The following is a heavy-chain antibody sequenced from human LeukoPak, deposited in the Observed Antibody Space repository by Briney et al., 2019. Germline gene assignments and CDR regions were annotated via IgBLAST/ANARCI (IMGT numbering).Heavy chain of an antibody. CDR3: ARGGWLGKPQRVDY. J-gene: IGHJ4*02. CDR1: GFTFSWHW. V-gene: IGHV3-7*03. Sequence: GGSLRLSCAGSGFTFSWHWMSWVRQAPGKGLEWVANINQDGSTKYYVDSVKGRFTISRDNSKNTLYLQMNSLRAEDTAVYYCARGGWLGKPQRVDYWGQGTLITVSS. CDR2: INQDGSTK. D-gene: IGHD6-19*01.